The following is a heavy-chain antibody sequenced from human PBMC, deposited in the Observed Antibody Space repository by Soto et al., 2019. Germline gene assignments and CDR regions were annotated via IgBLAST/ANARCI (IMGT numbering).Heavy chain of an antibody. CDR3: AREALRYSKRAFDI. CDR2: IYYSGST. V-gene: IGHV4-30-4*01. J-gene: IGHJ3*02. Sequence: SETLSLTCTVSGGSISSGDYYWSWIRQPPGKGLEWIGYIYYSGSTYYNPSLKSRVTISVDTSKNQFSLKLSSVTAADTAVYYCAREALRYSKRAFDIWGQGTMVTVS. CDR1: GGSISSGDYY. D-gene: IGHD6-13*01.